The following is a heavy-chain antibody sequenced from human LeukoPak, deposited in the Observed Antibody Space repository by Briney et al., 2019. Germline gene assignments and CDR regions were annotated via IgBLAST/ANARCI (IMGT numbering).Heavy chain of an antibody. CDR2: IYPGDSDT. D-gene: IGHD3-22*01. J-gene: IGHJ3*02. CDR3: ASTTYYYDSSAFDAFDI. CDR1: GYSFTSYW. V-gene: IGHV5-51*01. Sequence: GESLKISCKGSGYSFTSYWIGWVRRMPGKGLEWMGIIYPGDSDTRYSPSFQGQVTISADKSISTAYLQWSSLKASDTAMYYCASTTYYYDSSAFDAFDIWGQGTMVTVSS.